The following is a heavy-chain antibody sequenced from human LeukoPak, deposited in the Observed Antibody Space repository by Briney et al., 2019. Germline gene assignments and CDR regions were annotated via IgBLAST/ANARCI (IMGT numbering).Heavy chain of an antibody. CDR2: INPNSGGT. J-gene: IGHJ4*02. CDR3: ARGIVVVPAE. Sequence: GSVKVSCKASGYTFTGYYMHWVRQAPGQGLEWMGWINPNSGGTNYAQKFQGRVTKTRDTSISTACMELSRLRSDDTAVYYCARGIVVVPAEWGQGTLVTVSS. D-gene: IGHD2-2*01. CDR1: GYTFTGYY. V-gene: IGHV1-2*02.